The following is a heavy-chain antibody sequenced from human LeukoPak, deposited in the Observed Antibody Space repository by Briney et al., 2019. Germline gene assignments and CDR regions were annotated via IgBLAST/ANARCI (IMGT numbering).Heavy chain of an antibody. V-gene: IGHV3-20*04. CDR1: GFTFDDYG. CDR2: INWNGGST. D-gene: IGHD3-22*01. J-gene: IGHJ4*02. Sequence: GGSLRLSCAASGFTFDDYGMSWVRQAPGKGLEWVSGINWNGGSTGYADSVEGRFTISRDNAKNSLYLQMNSLRAEDTALYYCAREDYYDSSGYYLYWGQGTLVTVSS. CDR3: AREDYYDSSGYYLY.